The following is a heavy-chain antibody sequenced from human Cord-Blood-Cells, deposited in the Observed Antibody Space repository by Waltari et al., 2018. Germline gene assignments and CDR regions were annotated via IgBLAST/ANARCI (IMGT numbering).Heavy chain of an antibody. Sequence: QVQLVPSGAEVKKPGAAVKVSCKASGTTFTSHDINWVRQDPGQGLAWMGWMNPNSGNTGYAQKFQGRVTITRNTSISTAYMELSSLRSEDTAVYYCARWPRGYCSSTSCYDYWGQGTLVTVSS. D-gene: IGHD2-2*01. CDR1: GTTFTSHD. CDR3: ARWPRGYCSSTSCYDY. CDR2: MNPNSGNT. V-gene: IGHV1-8*03. J-gene: IGHJ4*02.